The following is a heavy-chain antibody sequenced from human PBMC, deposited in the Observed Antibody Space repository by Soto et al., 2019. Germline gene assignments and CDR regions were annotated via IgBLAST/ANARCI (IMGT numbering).Heavy chain of an antibody. CDR2: INPHGGST. J-gene: IGHJ5*02. D-gene: IGHD3-3*01. CDR3: ARSSGGNFGIIIEGSNWFDP. CDR1: GDTFTSYY. V-gene: IGHV1-46*01. Sequence: AASVKVSCKAPGDTFTSYYLNWVRQAPGQGLELMGVINPHGGSTKYAQKFQGRITMTRDTSRSTVYMELSSLRSDDTAIYYCARSSGGNFGIIIEGSNWFDPWGQGTLVTVYS.